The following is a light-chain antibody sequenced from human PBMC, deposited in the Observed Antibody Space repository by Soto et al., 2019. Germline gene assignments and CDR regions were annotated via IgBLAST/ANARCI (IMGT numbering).Light chain of an antibody. Sequence: EIGLTQSPGTLSLSPGERATLSCRASQSVSSSYLAWYQQKPGQAPRLLIYGASSRATGIPDRFSGSGSGTDFTLTISRLEPEDFAVYYCQQSGSSPTFGQGTRLEIK. CDR3: QQSGSSPT. V-gene: IGKV3-20*01. CDR1: QSVSSSY. J-gene: IGKJ5*01. CDR2: GAS.